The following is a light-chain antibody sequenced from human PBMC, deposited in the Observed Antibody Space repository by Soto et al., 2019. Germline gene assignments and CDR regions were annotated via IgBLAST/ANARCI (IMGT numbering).Light chain of an antibody. V-gene: IGKV1-5*03. CDR1: QSINNR. Sequence: DIQMTQSPSTLSASVGDRVTITCRASQSINNRLVWYQQKPEIAPKLLIYKASSLESGVPSRFSGSGSGTEFNLTISSLQPDVFATYYCQQYNTYPWTFGHGTKVEIK. J-gene: IGKJ1*01. CDR2: KAS. CDR3: QQYNTYPWT.